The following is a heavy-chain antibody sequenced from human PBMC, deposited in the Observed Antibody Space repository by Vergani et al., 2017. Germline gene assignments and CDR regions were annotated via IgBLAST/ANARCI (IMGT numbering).Heavy chain of an antibody. CDR2: IYYSGST. J-gene: IGHJ4*02. D-gene: IGHD2-2*02. CDR3: ARVRGYCSSTSCYTRFDY. CDR1: GGPVSSGSYY. V-gene: IGHV4-61*01. Sequence: QVQLQESGPGLVKPSETLSLTCTVSGGPVSSGSYYCSWVRQPPGKGLEWIGYIYYSGSTNYNPSLKSRVTISVDPSKNQFSLKLSSVTAADTAVYYCARVRGYCSSTSCYTRFDYWGQGTLVTVSS.